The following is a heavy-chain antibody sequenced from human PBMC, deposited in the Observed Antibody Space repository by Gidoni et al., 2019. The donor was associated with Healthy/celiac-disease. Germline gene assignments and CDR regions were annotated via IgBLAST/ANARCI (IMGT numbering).Heavy chain of an antibody. Sequence: VQLVESGGGVVQPGGSLRLSCEASGFTFGSYAMYWVRQAPGKGLEWGAVIEDDGSNKYYADSVKGRFTISRDNSKNSLYRQMNSLRAEDTAVYYCARDYGWNDGLSYFDYWGQGTLVTVSS. J-gene: IGHJ4*02. CDR2: IEDDGSNK. CDR3: ARDYGWNDGLSYFDY. CDR1: GFTFGSYA. D-gene: IGHD1-1*01. V-gene: IGHV3-30-3*01.